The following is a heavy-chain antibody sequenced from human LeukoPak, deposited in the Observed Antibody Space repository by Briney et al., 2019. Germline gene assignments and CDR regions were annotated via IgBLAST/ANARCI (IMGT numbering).Heavy chain of an antibody. D-gene: IGHD2-2*01. V-gene: IGHV4-4*07. Sequence: SETLSLTCTVSGGSISSYYWSWIRQPAGKGLEWIGRIYTSGSTNYNPSLKSRVTMSVDTSKNQFSLKLSSVTAADTAVYYCARVGGYCSSTSCYFYYYMDVWGKGTTVTISS. CDR3: ARVGGYCSSTSCYFYYYMDV. CDR2: IYTSGST. CDR1: GGSISSYY. J-gene: IGHJ6*03.